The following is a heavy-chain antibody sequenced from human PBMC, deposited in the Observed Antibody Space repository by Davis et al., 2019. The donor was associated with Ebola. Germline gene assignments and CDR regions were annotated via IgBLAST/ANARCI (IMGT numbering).Heavy chain of an antibody. V-gene: IGHV5-51*01. D-gene: IGHD3-9*01. J-gene: IGHJ6*02. CDR1: GYRFISYW. Sequence: PGGSLRLSCKGSGYRFISYWIGWVRQMPGKGLEWMGIIYPGDADTRYSPSFQGQVTISADKSTSTAYLEWSSLKASDTAMYYCARQRYGMGPYYYNGMDVWGQGTTVTVSS. CDR2: IYPGDADT. CDR3: ARQRYGMGPYYYNGMDV.